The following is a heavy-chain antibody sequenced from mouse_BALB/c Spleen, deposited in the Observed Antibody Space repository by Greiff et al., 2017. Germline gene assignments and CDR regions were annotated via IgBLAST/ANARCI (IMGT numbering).Heavy chain of an antibody. CDR1: GYSITSDYA. J-gene: IGHJ4*01. D-gene: IGHD1-1*01. Sequence: DVKLQESGPGLVKPSQSLSLTCTVTGYSITSDYAWNWIRQFPGNKLEWMGYISYSGSTSYNPSLKSRISITRDTSKNQFFLQLNSVTTEDTATYYCARFYYYGSNPYAMDYWGQGTSVTVSS. V-gene: IGHV3-2*02. CDR3: ARFYYYGSNPYAMDY. CDR2: ISYSGST.